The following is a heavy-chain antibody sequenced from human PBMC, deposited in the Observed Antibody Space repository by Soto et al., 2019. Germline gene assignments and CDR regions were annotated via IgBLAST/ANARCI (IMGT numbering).Heavy chain of an antibody. CDR2: IKQDGSEK. V-gene: IGHV3-7*01. D-gene: IGHD3-3*01. Sequence: GSLRLSCAASGFTFSSYWMSCVRQAPGKGREWVANIKQDGSEKYYVDSVKGRFTISRDNAKNSLYLQMNSLRAEDTAVYYCARDRYSYYDFWSGSLPYYYYGMDVWGQGTTVTVSS. J-gene: IGHJ6*02. CDR1: GFTFSSYW. CDR3: ARDRYSYYDFWSGSLPYYYYGMDV.